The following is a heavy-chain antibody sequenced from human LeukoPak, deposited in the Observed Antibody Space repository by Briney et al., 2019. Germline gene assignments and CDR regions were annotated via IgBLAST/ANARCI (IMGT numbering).Heavy chain of an antibody. V-gene: IGHV4-59*08. J-gene: IGHJ4*02. D-gene: IGHD1-26*01. Sequence: SETLSLTCTVSGGSISSYYWSWIRQPPGKGLEWIGYIYYSGSTNYNPSLKSRVTISVDTSKNQFSLKLSSVTAADTAVYYCARLRDLEGATVFWGQGTLVTVSS. CDR2: IYYSGST. CDR3: ARLRDLEGATVF. CDR1: GGSISSYY.